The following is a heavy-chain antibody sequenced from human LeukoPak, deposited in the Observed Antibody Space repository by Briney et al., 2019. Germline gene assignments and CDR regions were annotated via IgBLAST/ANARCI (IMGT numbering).Heavy chain of an antibody. CDR1: GGSISSSSYY. V-gene: IGHV4-39*07. J-gene: IGHJ4*02. CDR3: ARLDIGSGYYCFDY. CDR2: IYYSGST. Sequence: SETLSLTCTVSGGSISSSSYYWGWIRQPPGKGLEWIGSIYYSGSTYYNPSLKSRVTISVDTSKNQFSLKLSSVTAADTAVYYCARLDIGSGYYCFDYWGQGTLVTVSS. D-gene: IGHD3-22*01.